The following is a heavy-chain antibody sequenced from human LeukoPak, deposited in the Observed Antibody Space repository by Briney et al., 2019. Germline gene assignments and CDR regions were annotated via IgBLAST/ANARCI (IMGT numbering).Heavy chain of an antibody. CDR2: IHDDGSKK. V-gene: IGHV3-30*02. CDR1: GFTFSSYG. Sequence: PGGSLRLSCAASGFTFSSYGMHWVRQAPGKGLEWVAFIHDDGSKKYHADSVKGRFTISRDNSKNTLYLEMNSLRVEDAAVYYCARAPVTSCRGAYCYPFDYWGQGTLVTVSS. J-gene: IGHJ4*02. CDR3: ARAPVTSCRGAYCYPFDY. D-gene: IGHD2-21*01.